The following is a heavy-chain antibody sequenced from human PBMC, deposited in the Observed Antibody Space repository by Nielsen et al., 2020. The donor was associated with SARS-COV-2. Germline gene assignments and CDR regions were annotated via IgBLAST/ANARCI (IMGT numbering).Heavy chain of an antibody. CDR2: ISAYNGNT. V-gene: IGHV1-18*01. Sequence: WVRQAPGQGLEWMGWISAYNGNTNYAQKLQGRVTMTTDTPTSTAYTELRSLRSDDTAVYYCARGLTGYCSSTSCYVGWFDPWGQGTLVTVSS. J-gene: IGHJ5*02. CDR3: ARGLTGYCSSTSCYVGWFDP. D-gene: IGHD2-2*01.